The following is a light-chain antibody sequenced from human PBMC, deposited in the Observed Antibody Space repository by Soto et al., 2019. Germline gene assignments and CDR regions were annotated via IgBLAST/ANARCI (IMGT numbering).Light chain of an antibody. CDR1: QSISNH. Sequence: DIKMTKYASSLSADVAHRVIITCLASQSISNHLNWYQQKPGKAPKLLIFAASSLQSGVPSRFSGSRSGPDFTLTISSLQPEDFATYYCQQSYSSPPTFGQGCKEDIK. J-gene: IGKJ1*01. CDR2: AAS. V-gene: IGKV1-39*01. CDR3: QQSYSSPPT.